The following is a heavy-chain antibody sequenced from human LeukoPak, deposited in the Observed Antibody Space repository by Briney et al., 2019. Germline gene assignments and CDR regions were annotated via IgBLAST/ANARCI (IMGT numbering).Heavy chain of an antibody. CDR3: ARVRGTSGYDAFDI. CDR1: GFTFSSYS. J-gene: IGHJ3*02. D-gene: IGHD5-12*01. V-gene: IGHV3-21*01. Sequence: GGSLRLSCAASGFTFSSYSMNWVRQAPGKGLEWVSSISSSSSYIYYADSVKGRFTISRDNAKNSLYLQMNSLRAGDTAVYYCARVRGTSGYDAFDIWGQGTMVTVSS. CDR2: ISSSSSYI.